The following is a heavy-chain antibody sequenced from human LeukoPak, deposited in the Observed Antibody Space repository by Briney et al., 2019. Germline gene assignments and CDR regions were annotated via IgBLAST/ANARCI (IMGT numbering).Heavy chain of an antibody. D-gene: IGHD3-10*01. CDR2: ISSSSSDI. Sequence: GGSLRLSCAASGFPFSSYSMNWVRRAPGKGLEWVSSISSSSSDIYDADSVKGRFTISRDNAKNSLYLQMNSLRAEDTAVYYCARSAYYYGSGSYLYWGQGTLVTVSS. V-gene: IGHV3-21*01. CDR3: ARSAYYYGSGSYLY. J-gene: IGHJ4*02. CDR1: GFPFSSYS.